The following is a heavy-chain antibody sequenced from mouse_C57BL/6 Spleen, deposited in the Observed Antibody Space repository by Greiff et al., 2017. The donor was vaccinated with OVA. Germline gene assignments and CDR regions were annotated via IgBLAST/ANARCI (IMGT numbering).Heavy chain of an antibody. CDR3: ASGLGLDFDY. CDR1: GYTFTDYY. V-gene: IGHV1-26*01. J-gene: IGHJ2*01. CDR2: INPNNGGT. Sequence: EVQLQQSGPELVKPGASVKISCKASGYTFTDYYMNWVKQSHGKSLEWIGDINPNNGGTSYNQKFKGKATLTVDKSSSTAYMELRSPTSEDSAVYYCASGLGLDFDYWGQGTTLTVSS. D-gene: IGHD4-1*01.